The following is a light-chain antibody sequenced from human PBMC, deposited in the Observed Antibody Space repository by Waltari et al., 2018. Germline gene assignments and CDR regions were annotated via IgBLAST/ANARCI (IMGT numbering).Light chain of an antibody. CDR3: AAWDHNLGNYV. CDR2: RNN. Sequence: QSVLPQPPSASGTPGPRVTISCSGNSPNLGSIYVYGYKQPPGTAPKPLIYRNNQRPSGVPDRFSGSKSGTSASLAISGLRSEDEADYYCAAWDHNLGNYVFGTGTKVTVL. CDR1: SPNLGSIY. V-gene: IGLV1-47*01. J-gene: IGLJ1*01.